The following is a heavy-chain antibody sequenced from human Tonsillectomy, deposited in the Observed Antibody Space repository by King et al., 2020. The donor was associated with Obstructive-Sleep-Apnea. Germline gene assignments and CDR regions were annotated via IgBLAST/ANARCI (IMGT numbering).Heavy chain of an antibody. J-gene: IGHJ4*01. V-gene: IGHV4-59*01. CDR2: IYYTGNT. CDR1: GGYFGAYY. Sequence: QLKESGPRLVKPWETLSLTCTVSGGYFGAYYWIWSRQPPGVGLEWLGNIYYTGNTNYNPSLKSRITMSVDTSKKQFSLKFRSVTAAYTAVYFCAGDYGDYKVDHWGQGSLVTVSS. CDR3: AGDYGDYKVDH. D-gene: IGHD4-17*01.